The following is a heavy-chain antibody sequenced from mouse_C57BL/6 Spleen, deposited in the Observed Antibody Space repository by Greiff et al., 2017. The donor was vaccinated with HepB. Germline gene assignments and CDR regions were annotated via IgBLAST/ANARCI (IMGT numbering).Heavy chain of an antibody. J-gene: IGHJ1*03. D-gene: IGHD1-1*01. Sequence: QVQLKESGAELVKPGASVKISCKASGYAFSSYWMNWVKQRPGKGLEWIGQIYPGDGDTNYNGKFKGKATLTADKSSSTAYMQLSSLTSEDSAVYFCASPYYYGSSYPHWYFDVWGTGTTVTVSS. CDR3: ASPYYYGSSYPHWYFDV. CDR2: IYPGDGDT. CDR1: GYAFSSYW. V-gene: IGHV1-80*01.